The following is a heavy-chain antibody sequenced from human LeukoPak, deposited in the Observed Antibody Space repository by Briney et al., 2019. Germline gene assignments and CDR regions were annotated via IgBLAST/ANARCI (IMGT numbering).Heavy chain of an antibody. V-gene: IGHV3-21*01. D-gene: IGHD4-17*01. CDR2: ISSGSISYI. J-gene: IGHJ4*02. CDR1: GFTFSSYE. CDR3: ARIRIDGDYYFDY. Sequence: GGSLRLSCAASGFTFSSYEMNWVRQAPGKGLEWVSSISSGSISYIYYADSVKGRFTISRDNAKNSLYLQMSSLRAEDTAVYYCARIRIDGDYYFDYWGQGTLVTVSS.